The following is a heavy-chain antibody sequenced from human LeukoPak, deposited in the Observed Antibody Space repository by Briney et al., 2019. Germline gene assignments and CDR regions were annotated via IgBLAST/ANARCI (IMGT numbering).Heavy chain of an antibody. D-gene: IGHD6-13*01. J-gene: IGHJ5*02. CDR1: GYSISSGYF. CDR3: ARMFRSSWYINWFDP. V-gene: IGHV4-38-2*02. Sequence: PSETLSLTCTVSGYSISSGYFWGWIRQPPGKGLEWIGSTYHSGSTSYNPSLKSRLTISVDTSKNQFSLKLNFVTAADTAMYYCARMFRSSWYINWFDPWGQGTLVTVSS. CDR2: TYHSGST.